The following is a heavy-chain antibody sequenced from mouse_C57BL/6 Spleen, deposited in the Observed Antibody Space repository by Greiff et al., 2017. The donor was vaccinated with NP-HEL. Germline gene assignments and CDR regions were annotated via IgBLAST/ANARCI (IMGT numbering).Heavy chain of an antibody. D-gene: IGHD1-1*01. Sequence: EVQLQQSGPELVKPGASVKISCKASGYSFTGYYMHWVQQSHGNILDWIGYIYPYTGVSSDNQTFKGKATLTVDKPSSTAYMELRSLTSEAAACYYCARSSNYYGSSYFDYWGQGTTLTVSS. CDR3: ARSSNYYGSSYFDY. CDR2: IYPYTGVS. J-gene: IGHJ2*01. CDR1: GYSFTGYY. V-gene: IGHV1-31*01.